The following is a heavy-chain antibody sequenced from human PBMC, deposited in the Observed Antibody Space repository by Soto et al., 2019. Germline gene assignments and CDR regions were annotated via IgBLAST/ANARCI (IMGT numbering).Heavy chain of an antibody. J-gene: IGHJ4*02. V-gene: IGHV4-59*08. Sequence: LEPLCLTCSVSWGTIRSYYWRWIRQPPGKGLEWIGYIYYSGSTNYNPSLKSRVTISVDTSKNQFSLKLSSVTAADTAVYYCARHPTVTEYYFDYWGQGTLVTVSS. CDR1: WGTIRSYY. D-gene: IGHD4-17*01. CDR3: ARHPTVTEYYFDY. CDR2: IYYSGST.